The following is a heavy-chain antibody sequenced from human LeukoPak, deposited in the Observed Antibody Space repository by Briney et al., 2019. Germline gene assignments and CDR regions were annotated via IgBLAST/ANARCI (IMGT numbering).Heavy chain of an antibody. CDR3: ARGGVTGSVYDY. V-gene: IGHV4-30-4*07. CDR1: GGSIGSGGYS. J-gene: IGHJ4*02. CDR2: IYYSGST. Sequence: MASETLSLTCAVSGGSIGSGGYSWSWIRQPPGKGLEWIGYIYYSGSTYYNPSLKSRVTISVDTSKNQFSLKLSSVTAADTAVYYCARGGVTGSVYDYWGQGTLVTVSS. D-gene: IGHD7-27*01.